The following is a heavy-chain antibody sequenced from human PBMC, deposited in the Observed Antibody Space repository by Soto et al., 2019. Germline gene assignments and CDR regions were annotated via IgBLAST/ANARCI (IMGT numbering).Heavy chain of an antibody. V-gene: IGHV1-46*01. D-gene: IGHD1-1*01. CDR2: INPSGGST. CDR3: ARDKTKGYFDY. CDR1: GYTFTSYY. J-gene: IGHJ4*02. Sequence: ASVKVSCKASGYTFTSYYMHWVRQAPGQGLECMGIINPSGGSTSYAQKFQGRVTMTRXTXXSXXXMXLXXLRXEDTAVYYCARDKTKGYFDYWGQGTLVTVSS.